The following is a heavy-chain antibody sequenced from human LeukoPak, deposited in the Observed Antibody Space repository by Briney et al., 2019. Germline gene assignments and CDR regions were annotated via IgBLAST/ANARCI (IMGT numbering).Heavy chain of an antibody. Sequence: SETLSLTCTVSGYSISSGYYWGWIRQPPGKGLEWIGSIYHSGSTYYNPSLKSRVTISVDTSKNQFSLKLTSVTAADTAVYYCATMATIDFDYWGQGTLVTVSS. V-gene: IGHV4-38-2*02. CDR1: GYSISSGYY. J-gene: IGHJ4*02. D-gene: IGHD5-24*01. CDR3: ATMATIDFDY. CDR2: IYHSGST.